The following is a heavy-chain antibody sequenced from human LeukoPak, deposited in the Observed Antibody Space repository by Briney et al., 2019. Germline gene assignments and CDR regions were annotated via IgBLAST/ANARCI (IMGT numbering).Heavy chain of an antibody. CDR3: TRGRSRYFDWSNEPPTY. D-gene: IGHD3-9*01. J-gene: IGHJ4*02. Sequence: PGGSLRLSCAASGFTFSGSAMHWVRQAPGKGLEWVGFIRRKAYGGTTEYAASVKGRFTISRDDSKSIAYLQMNSLKTEDTAVYYCTRGRSRYFDWSNEPPTYWGQGTLVTVSS. CDR2: IRRKAYGGTT. CDR1: GFTFSGSA. V-gene: IGHV3-49*04.